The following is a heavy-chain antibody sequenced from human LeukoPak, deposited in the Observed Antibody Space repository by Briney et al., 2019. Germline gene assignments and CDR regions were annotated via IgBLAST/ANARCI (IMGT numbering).Heavy chain of an antibody. D-gene: IGHD3-3*01. CDR1: GFTFSSYA. J-gene: IGHJ4*02. Sequence: PGGSLRLSCAASGFTFSSYAMSWVRQAPGKGLEWVSAISGSGGSTYYADSVKGRFTIFRDNSKNTLYLQMDSLRTEDTAVYYCARDRAWNYFDYWGQGTLVTVSS. V-gene: IGHV3-23*01. CDR3: ARDRAWNYFDY. CDR2: ISGSGGST.